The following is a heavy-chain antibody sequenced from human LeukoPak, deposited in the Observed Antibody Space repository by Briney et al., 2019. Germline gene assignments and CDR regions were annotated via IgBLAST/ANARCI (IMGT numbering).Heavy chain of an antibody. Sequence: GGSLRLSCAASGFTLSGYWMSWVRQAPGKGLEWVANIKEDGSETYYVDSVKGRFTISRDNAKNSLYLHMNSLTAEDTAMYYCARDWVAGVPFDAFDIWGQGTTVSVSS. V-gene: IGHV3-7*01. J-gene: IGHJ3*02. D-gene: IGHD3-10*01. CDR2: IKEDGSET. CDR1: GFTLSGYW. CDR3: ARDWVAGVPFDAFDI.